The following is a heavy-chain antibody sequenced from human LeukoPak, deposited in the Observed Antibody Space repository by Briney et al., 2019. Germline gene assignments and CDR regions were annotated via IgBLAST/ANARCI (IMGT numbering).Heavy chain of an antibody. Sequence: GGSLRLSCAASGFTFSDYYMSWIRQAPGKGLEWVSYISSSGSTIYYADSVKGRFTISRDNAKNSLYLQMNSLRAEDTAVYYRARDTRGDFWSGYSTYYHYYGMDVWGQGTTVTVSS. D-gene: IGHD3-3*01. V-gene: IGHV3-11*01. CDR1: GFTFSDYY. J-gene: IGHJ6*02. CDR2: ISSSGSTI. CDR3: ARDTRGDFWSGYSTYYHYYGMDV.